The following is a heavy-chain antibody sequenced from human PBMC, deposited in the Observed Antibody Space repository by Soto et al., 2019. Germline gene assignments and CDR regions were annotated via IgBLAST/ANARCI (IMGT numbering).Heavy chain of an antibody. CDR1: VAPIGILTG. Sequence: QVQLQESGPGLWKPPGTLPLTCAVPVAPIGILTGWSWVRKAPGEGPEWIGKIYHSVATNYNPSLKSRVIISMDTSKNQLSLRLDSVTAADTAVYFCARHIAVPTTRGFDYWGQGTLVTVSS. V-gene: IGHV4-4*01. J-gene: IGHJ4*02. CDR2: IYHSVAT. CDR3: ARHIAVPTTRGFDY. D-gene: IGHD2-15*01.